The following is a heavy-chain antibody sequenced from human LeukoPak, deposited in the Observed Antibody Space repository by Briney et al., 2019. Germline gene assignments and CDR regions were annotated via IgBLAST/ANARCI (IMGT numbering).Heavy chain of an antibody. CDR1: GGSVSSGSYY. J-gene: IGHJ4*02. CDR2: IYYSGST. Sequence: PSETLSLTCTVSGGSVSSGSYYWSWIRQPPGKGLEWIGYIYYSGSTNYNPSLKSRVTISVDTSKNRFSLKLSSVTAADTAVYYCARLYSSGWYFDYWGQGTLVTVSS. D-gene: IGHD6-19*01. CDR3: ARLYSSGWYFDY. V-gene: IGHV4-61*01.